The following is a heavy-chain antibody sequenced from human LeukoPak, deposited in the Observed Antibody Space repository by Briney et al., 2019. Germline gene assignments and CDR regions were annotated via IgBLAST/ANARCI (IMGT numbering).Heavy chain of an antibody. V-gene: IGHV4-59*01. Sequence: SETLSLTCTVSGGSISSYYWSWIRQPPGKGLEWIGYIYYSGSTNYNPSLKSRVTISVDTSKNQFSLKLSSVTAADTAVYYCARGRYCSSTSCYTTPYVLRHWGQGTLVTVS. D-gene: IGHD2-2*02. CDR3: ARGRYCSSTSCYTTPYVLRH. J-gene: IGHJ1*01. CDR1: GGSISSYY. CDR2: IYYSGST.